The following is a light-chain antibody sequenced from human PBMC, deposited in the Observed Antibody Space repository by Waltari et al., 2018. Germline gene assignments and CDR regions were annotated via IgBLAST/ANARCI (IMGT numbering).Light chain of an antibody. Sequence: FVLTQSPGTLSLSPGERVTLSCRASQSVSSNYLAWYQQKPGQPPRLLIYDASNRATGIADRFSGSGSGTDFTLTISRLEPEDVAVYYCQQYGRSPWTFGQGTKVEIK. CDR2: DAS. CDR1: QSVSSNY. CDR3: QQYGRSPWT. V-gene: IGKV3-20*01. J-gene: IGKJ1*01.